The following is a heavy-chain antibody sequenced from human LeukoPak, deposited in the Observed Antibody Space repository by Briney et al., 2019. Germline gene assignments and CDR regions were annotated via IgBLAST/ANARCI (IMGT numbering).Heavy chain of an antibody. Sequence: GGSLRLSCAVSGFNFSSYWMHWLRPAPGEGLVWFSRISSDGSPTTYADSVKGRFTISRDNAKNTLYLQMNSLRAEDTAVYYCVNILFGWGQGTLVTVSS. J-gene: IGHJ4*02. V-gene: IGHV3-74*01. D-gene: IGHD3-10*01. CDR3: VNILFG. CDR2: ISSDGSPT. CDR1: GFNFSSYW.